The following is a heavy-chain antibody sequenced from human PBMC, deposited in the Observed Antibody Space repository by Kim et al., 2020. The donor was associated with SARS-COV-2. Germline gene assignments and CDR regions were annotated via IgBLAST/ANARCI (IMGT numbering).Heavy chain of an antibody. CDR1: GYTLTSYG. J-gene: IGHJ6*02. Sequence: ASVKVSCKASGYTLTSYGISWVRQAPGQGLEWMGWISAYNGNTNYAQKLQGRVTMTTDTSTSTAYMELRSLRSDDTAVYYCAREERYFDWLFNNYYYYGMDVWGQGTTVTVSS. CDR2: ISAYNGNT. D-gene: IGHD3-9*01. CDR3: AREERYFDWLFNNYYYYGMDV. V-gene: IGHV1-18*01.